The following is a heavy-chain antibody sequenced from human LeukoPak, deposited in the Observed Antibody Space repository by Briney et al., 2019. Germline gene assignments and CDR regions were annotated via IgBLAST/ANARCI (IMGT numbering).Heavy chain of an antibody. V-gene: IGHV2-5*02. D-gene: IGHD3-16*02. J-gene: IGHJ5*02. Sequence: SGPTLVEPTQTLTLTCTFSGFSLSTTEVGVGWIRQPPGKALEWLALIYWDDDKRYSPSLKSRLTITKDTSKNQVVLTMTNMDPVDTATYYCAHAGAAYYDYVWGSYRSPTWFDPWGQGALVTVSS. CDR2: IYWDDDK. CDR1: GFSLSTTEVG. CDR3: AHAGAAYYDYVWGSYRSPTWFDP.